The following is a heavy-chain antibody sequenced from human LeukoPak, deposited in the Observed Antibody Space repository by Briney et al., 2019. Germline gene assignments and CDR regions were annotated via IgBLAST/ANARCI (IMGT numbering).Heavy chain of an antibody. Sequence: ETLSLTCTVSGGSISSSSYYWGWIRQPPGKGLEWIGSIYYSGRTYYNPSLKSRVTISVNTSKKQFSLKLSSVTAADTAVYYCARGRPDGSGSYYKFDPWGQGTLVTVSS. V-gene: IGHV4-39*01. CDR2: IYYSGRT. J-gene: IGHJ5*02. CDR1: GGSISSSSYY. CDR3: ARGRPDGSGSYYKFDP. D-gene: IGHD3-10*01.